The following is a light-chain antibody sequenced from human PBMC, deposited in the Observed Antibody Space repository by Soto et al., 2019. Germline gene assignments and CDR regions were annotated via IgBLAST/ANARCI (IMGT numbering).Light chain of an antibody. Sequence: EIVLTQSPATLSLSPGERATLSCRASQSVSNYLAWFQQKPGQAPRLLIYDASNRATGIPARFSGSVSGTDLTLTISSLEPGDCGVYFCQQRSSWPLLTFGGGTKVEI. V-gene: IGKV3-11*01. J-gene: IGKJ4*01. CDR3: QQRSSWPLLT. CDR2: DAS. CDR1: QSVSNY.